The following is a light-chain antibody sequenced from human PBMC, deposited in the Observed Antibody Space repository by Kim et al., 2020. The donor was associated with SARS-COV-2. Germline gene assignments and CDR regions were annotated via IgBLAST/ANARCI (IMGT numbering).Light chain of an antibody. J-gene: IGKJ4*01. CDR1: QSVRTNC. V-gene: IGKV3-20*01. Sequence: SPGERAALTCRASQSVRTNCLAWYQQRPGQAPRLLIYGASSRATGIPDRFSGDGSGTDFTLTISRLEPEDFVMYYCQQYGASPLTFGGGTKVDIK. CDR3: QQYGASPLT. CDR2: GAS.